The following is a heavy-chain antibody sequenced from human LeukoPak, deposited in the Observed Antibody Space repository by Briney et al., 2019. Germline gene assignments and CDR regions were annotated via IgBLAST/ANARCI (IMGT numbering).Heavy chain of an antibody. CDR2: IDNSGSNT. J-gene: IGHJ5*02. D-gene: IGHD2-21*02. CDR1: GFTFSNSW. Sequence: GGSLRLSCAASGFTFSNSWMHWVRQAPGKGLVWVSRIDNSGSNTNYTDSVKGRFTISRDNAKSTLYLQMSSLRAEDTAVYYCSRDLGVTNWFDPWGQGTLVTVSS. V-gene: IGHV3-74*01. CDR3: SRDLGVTNWFDP.